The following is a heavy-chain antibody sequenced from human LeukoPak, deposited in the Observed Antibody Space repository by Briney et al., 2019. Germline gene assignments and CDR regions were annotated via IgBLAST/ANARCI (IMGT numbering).Heavy chain of an antibody. J-gene: IGHJ4*02. D-gene: IGHD3-3*01. CDR1: GGTFSSYA. V-gene: IGHV1-69*05. Sequence: GASVKVSCKASGGTFSSYAISWVRQAPGQGLEWMGRIIPIFGTANYAQKFQGRVTITTDESTSTAYMELSSLRSEDTAVYCCAREAEDDFWSGYWEFWGQGTLVTVSS. CDR2: IIPIFGTA. CDR3: AREAEDDFWSGYWEF.